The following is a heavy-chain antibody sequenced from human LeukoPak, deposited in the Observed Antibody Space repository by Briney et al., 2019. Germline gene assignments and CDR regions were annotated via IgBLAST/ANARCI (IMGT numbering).Heavy chain of an antibody. J-gene: IGHJ4*02. CDR1: GFTFSSDW. D-gene: IGHD1-26*01. CDR3: ARATPGWWELQR. V-gene: IGHV3-74*01. Sequence: GGSLRPSCAASGFTFSSDWMHWVRQAPGKGLVWVSRINGAGTGTSYADSVKGRFTISRDNAKNTLYLQMNSLRAEDTAVYYCARATPGWWELQRWGQGTLVTVSS. CDR2: INGAGTGT.